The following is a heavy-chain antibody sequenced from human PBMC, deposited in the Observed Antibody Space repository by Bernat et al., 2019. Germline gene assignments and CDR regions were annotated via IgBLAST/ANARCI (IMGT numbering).Heavy chain of an antibody. CDR1: GFTFSSYG. Sequence: QVQLVESGGGVVQPGRSLRLSCAASGFTFSSYGMHWVRQAPGKGLEWVAVISYDGSNKYYADSMKGRFTISRDNSKNTLYLQMNSLRAEDTAVYYCAKDRGSSSSFDYWGQGTLVTVSS. V-gene: IGHV3-30*18. J-gene: IGHJ4*02. CDR2: ISYDGSNK. CDR3: AKDRGSSSSFDY. D-gene: IGHD6-6*01.